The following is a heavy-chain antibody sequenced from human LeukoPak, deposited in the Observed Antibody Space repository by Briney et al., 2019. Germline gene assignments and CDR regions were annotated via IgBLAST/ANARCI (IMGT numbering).Heavy chain of an antibody. CDR3: ARGQLLRFLEWLSIY. D-gene: IGHD3-3*01. J-gene: IGHJ4*02. Sequence: ASVKVSCKASGYSFTGYYIHWVRQAPGQGLEWMGWINPNSGGTNYAQKFQGRVTMTRDTSISTAYMELSRLRSDDTAVYYCARGQLLRFLEWLSIYWGQGTLVTVSS. V-gene: IGHV1-2*02. CDR2: INPNSGGT. CDR1: GYSFTGYY.